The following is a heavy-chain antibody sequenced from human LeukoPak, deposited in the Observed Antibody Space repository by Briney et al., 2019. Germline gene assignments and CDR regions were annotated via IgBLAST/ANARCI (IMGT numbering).Heavy chain of an antibody. D-gene: IGHD3-10*01. CDR2: MNPNSGNT. CDR3: ARGRSYGSGSHNWFDP. V-gene: IGHV1-8*01. CDR1: GYTFTSYD. Sequence: ASVKVSCKASGYTFTSYDINWVRQATGRGLEWMGWMNPNSGNTGYAQKFQGRVTMTRNTSISTAYMELSSLRSEDTAVYYCARGRSYGSGSHNWFDPWGQGTLVTVSS. J-gene: IGHJ5*02.